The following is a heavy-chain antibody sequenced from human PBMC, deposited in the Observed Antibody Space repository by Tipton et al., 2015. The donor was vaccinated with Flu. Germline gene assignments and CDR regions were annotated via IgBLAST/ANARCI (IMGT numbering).Heavy chain of an antibody. CDR1: GFTFSSYW. V-gene: IGHV3-7*01. J-gene: IGHJ6*02. CDR2: IKQDGAEK. CDR3: VRAMDV. Sequence: SLRLSCAASGFTFSSYWMSWVRQAPGKGLEWVANIKQDGAEKYYVDSVKGRFTISRDDAKNSLFLQMDSLRAEDTAVYYCVRAMDVWGQGTTVTVSS.